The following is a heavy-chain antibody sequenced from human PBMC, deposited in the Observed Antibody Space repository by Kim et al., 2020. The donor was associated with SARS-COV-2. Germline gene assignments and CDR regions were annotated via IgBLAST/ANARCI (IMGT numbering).Heavy chain of an antibody. CDR2: ISYSGNS. V-gene: IGHV4-31*03. CDR1: GGSIRSGGKF. J-gene: IGHJ4*02. Sequence: SETLSLTCSVSGGSIRSGGKFWTWIRQHPAKGLEWIGYISYSGNSHYSPSLRSRVSISLQTSANQFSLELTSVTAADTAVYYCARGQPLDYWGQGILVTVSS. CDR3: ARGQPLDY. D-gene: IGHD2-2*01.